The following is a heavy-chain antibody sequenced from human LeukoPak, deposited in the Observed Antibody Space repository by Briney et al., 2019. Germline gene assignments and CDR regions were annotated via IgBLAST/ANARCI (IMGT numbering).Heavy chain of an antibody. V-gene: IGHV3-20*04. Sequence: TGGSLRLSCAASGFTFDDYGMSWVRQAPGKGLEWVSGINYNGGSTGYADSVKGRFTVSRDNAKNSLYLQVNSLRAEDTALYYCTRAYDFWSGKFDYWGQGTLVTVSS. J-gene: IGHJ4*02. CDR2: INYNGGST. CDR1: GFTFDDYG. CDR3: TRAYDFWSGKFDY. D-gene: IGHD3-3*01.